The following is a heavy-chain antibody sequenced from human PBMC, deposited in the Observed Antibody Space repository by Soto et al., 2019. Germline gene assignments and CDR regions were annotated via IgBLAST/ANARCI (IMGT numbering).Heavy chain of an antibody. Sequence: EVQVLESGGDLVQPGGSLRLSCAASGFTIRNYAMSWVRQAPGKALEWVSGISGSSDRTYYADSVKGRFTISTDTSSNTLYLQMNSLRVEDTAVYNGEGSWTWGQGTMVTVSS. CDR3: EGSWT. J-gene: IGHJ3*01. CDR1: GFTIRNYA. D-gene: IGHD5-12*01. V-gene: IGHV3-23*01. CDR2: ISGSSDRT.